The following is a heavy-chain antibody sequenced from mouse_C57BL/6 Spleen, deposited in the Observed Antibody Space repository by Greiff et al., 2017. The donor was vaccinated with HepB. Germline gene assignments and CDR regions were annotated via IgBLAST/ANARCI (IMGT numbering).Heavy chain of an antibody. D-gene: IGHD2-13*01. Sequence: VQLQQSGAELVRPGASVKLSCTASGFNIKDYYMHWVKQRPEQGLEWIGRIDPEDGDTEYAPKFQGKATMTADTSSNTAYLQLSSLTSEDTAVYYCTTRLLGGDAMDYWGQGTSVTVSS. V-gene: IGHV14-1*01. J-gene: IGHJ4*01. CDR3: TTRLLGGDAMDY. CDR2: IDPEDGDT. CDR1: GFNIKDYY.